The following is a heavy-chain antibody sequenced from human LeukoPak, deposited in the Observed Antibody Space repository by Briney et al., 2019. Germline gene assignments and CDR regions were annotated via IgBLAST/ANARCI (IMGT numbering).Heavy chain of an antibody. D-gene: IGHD3-3*01. V-gene: IGHV4-59*08. CDR3: ARQRGITIFGVVGSYYMDV. J-gene: IGHJ6*03. CDR2: IYYSGST. CDR1: GGSISSYY. Sequence: SETLSLTCTVSGGSISSYYWSWIRQPPGKGLEWIGYIYYSGSTNYNPSLKSRVTISVDTSKNQFSLKLSSVTAADTGVYYCARQRGITIFGVVGSYYMDVWGKGTPVTVSS.